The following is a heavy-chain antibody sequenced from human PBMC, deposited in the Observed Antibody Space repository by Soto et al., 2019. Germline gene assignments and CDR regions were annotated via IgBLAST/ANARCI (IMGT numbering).Heavy chain of an antibody. D-gene: IGHD3-3*01. CDR1: GGTSTRYA. CDR3: NRGSEYDFWSGYL. Sequence: QERLVQSGAEVRKPGSAVKVSCKVTGGTSTRYAINWVRQAPGQGLEWMGGIVPMFGTSKYAQKFQGRVTITADTSTNIAYMEFRSLRSEYTAVYYCNRGSEYDFWSGYLWGQGTLVSVSS. J-gene: IGHJ4*02. CDR2: IVPMFGTS. V-gene: IGHV1-69*06.